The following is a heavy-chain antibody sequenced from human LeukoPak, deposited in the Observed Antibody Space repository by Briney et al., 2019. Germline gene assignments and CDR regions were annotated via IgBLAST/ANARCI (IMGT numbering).Heavy chain of an antibody. CDR1: GFTFSSYA. J-gene: IGHJ5*02. Sequence: GGSLRLSCAASGFTFSSYAMHWVRQAPGKGLEWVAVISYEGSNKYYADSVKGRFTIPRDNSKNTLYLQMNSLRAEDTAVYYCARGIAVAGTFGWFDPWGQGTLVTVSS. CDR3: ARGIAVAGTFGWFDP. D-gene: IGHD6-19*01. CDR2: ISYEGSNK. V-gene: IGHV3-30-3*01.